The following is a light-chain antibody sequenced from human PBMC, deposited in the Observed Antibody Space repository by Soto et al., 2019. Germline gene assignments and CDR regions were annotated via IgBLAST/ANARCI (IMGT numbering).Light chain of an antibody. Sequence: QSVLTQPPSASGSPGQSVTISCTGTKNDIGVYDFVSWYQHHPGKAPRLIIYEVVQRPSGVPDRFSGSKSGNTASLTVSGLQAADEADYYCSSYTSSSLVVFGTGTKVTVL. CDR2: EVV. CDR3: SSYTSSSLVV. CDR1: KNDIGVYDF. V-gene: IGLV2-8*01. J-gene: IGLJ1*01.